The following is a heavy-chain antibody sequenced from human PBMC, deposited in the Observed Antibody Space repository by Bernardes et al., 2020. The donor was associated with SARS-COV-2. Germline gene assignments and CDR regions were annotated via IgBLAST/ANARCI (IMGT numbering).Heavy chain of an antibody. V-gene: IGHV2-5*02. CDR3: AVDQPPDYGDFVE. Sequence: SGPTLVKPTQTLTLTCSFSGFSLNDHGVALGWIRQPPGKALEWLAIIFWDDDRRYNPSLENRLEITRDTSRDQVVLTLTNVDQADTATYFCAVDQPPDYGDFVEWGQGILVTVSS. CDR1: GFSLNDHGVA. D-gene: IGHD4-17*01. J-gene: IGHJ4*02. CDR2: IFWDDDR.